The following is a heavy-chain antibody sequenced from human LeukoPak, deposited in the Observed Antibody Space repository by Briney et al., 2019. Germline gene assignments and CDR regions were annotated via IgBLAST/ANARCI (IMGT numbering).Heavy chain of an antibody. CDR2: ISGSGGST. D-gene: IGHD6-13*01. V-gene: IGHV3-23*01. CDR1: GFTFSSYA. Sequence: GGSLRLSCAASGFTFSSYAMSWVRQAPGKGLEWVSAISGSGGSTYYADSVKGRFTISRDNSKHTLYLQMNSLRAEDTAVYYCAKDQTIPGIAADWGQGTLVTVSS. J-gene: IGHJ4*02. CDR3: AKDQTIPGIAAD.